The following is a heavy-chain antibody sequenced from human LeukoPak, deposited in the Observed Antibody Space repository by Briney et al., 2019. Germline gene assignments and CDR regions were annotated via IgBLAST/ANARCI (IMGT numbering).Heavy chain of an antibody. CDR1: GGTFSSYA. CDR3: ARDPKNGYYFDY. V-gene: IGHV1-69*05. Sequence: GPQVKVSCKASGGTFSSYAISWVRQAPGQGLEWMGGIIPIFGTANYAQKFQGRVTITTDESTSTAYMELSSLRSEDTAVYYCARDPKNGYYFDYWGQGTLVTVSS. J-gene: IGHJ4*02. D-gene: IGHD3-16*01. CDR2: IIPIFGTA.